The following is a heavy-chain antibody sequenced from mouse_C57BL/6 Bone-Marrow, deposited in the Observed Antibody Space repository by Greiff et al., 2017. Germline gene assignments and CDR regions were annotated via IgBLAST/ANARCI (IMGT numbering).Heavy chain of an antibody. CDR2: IYPRSGNT. CDR3: ARNGIYDSWFAY. V-gene: IGHV1-81*01. Sequence: QVQLQQSGAELARPGASVKLSCKASGYTFTSYGISWVKQRTGQGLEWIGKIYPRSGNTYYNEKFKGKATLTADKSSSTAYMELLRLTSEDSAVYFCARNGIYDSWFAYWGQGTLLTVSA. J-gene: IGHJ3*01. CDR1: GYTFTSYG. D-gene: IGHD2-3*01.